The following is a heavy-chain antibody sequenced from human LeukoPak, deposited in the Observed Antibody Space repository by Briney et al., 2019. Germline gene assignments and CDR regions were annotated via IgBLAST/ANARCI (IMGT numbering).Heavy chain of an antibody. J-gene: IGHJ4*02. CDR2: IKSKADSETT. Sequence: GGSLRLSCAASGFTFTNAWMTWVRQAPGKGLEWVGRIKSKADSETTDYAAPVKGRFTMSRDDSKATLYRFMNGLKAEDTAVYYCTTDLGVTMIRGVLVYWGQGALVTVSS. CDR1: GFTFTNAW. V-gene: IGHV3-15*01. CDR3: TTDLGVTMIRGVLVY. D-gene: IGHD3-10*01.